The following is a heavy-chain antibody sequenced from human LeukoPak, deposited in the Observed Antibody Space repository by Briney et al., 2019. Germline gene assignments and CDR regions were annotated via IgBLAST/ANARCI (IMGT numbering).Heavy chain of an antibody. CDR1: GFTFSSYA. Sequence: GGSLRLSCAASGFTFSSYAMHWVRQAPGKGLEWVAVISYDGSNKYYADSVKGRFTISRDNSKNTLCLQMNSLRAEDTAVYYCARDNRLILDYWGQGTLVTVSS. CDR2: ISYDGSNK. CDR3: ARDNRLILDY. J-gene: IGHJ4*02. D-gene: IGHD1-14*01. V-gene: IGHV3-30*04.